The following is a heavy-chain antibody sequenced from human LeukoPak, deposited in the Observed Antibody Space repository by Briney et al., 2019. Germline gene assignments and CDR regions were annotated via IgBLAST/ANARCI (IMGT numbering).Heavy chain of an antibody. D-gene: IGHD3-3*01. V-gene: IGHV1-69*05. CDR1: GGTFSSYA. CDR2: IIPIFGTA. J-gene: IGHJ4*02. CDR3: ARSAGVTIFGVVGDYFDC. Sequence: SVTVSFTASGGTFSSYAISWVRQAPGQGLEWMGGIIPIFGTANYAQKFQGRVTITTDETTSTAYMELSSLRSEDTAVYCCARSAGVTIFGVVGDYFDCWGQGTLVSVSS.